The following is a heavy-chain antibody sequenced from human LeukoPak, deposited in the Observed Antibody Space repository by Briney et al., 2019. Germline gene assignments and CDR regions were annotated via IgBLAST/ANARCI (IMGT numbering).Heavy chain of an antibody. CDR3: AREPRGWGSDAFDI. CDR2: IYYSGST. CDR1: GGSISSYY. D-gene: IGHD7-27*01. Sequence: PSETLSLTCTVSGGSISSYYWSWIRRPPGKGLEWIGYIYYSGSTNYNPSLKSRVTISVDTSKNQFSLKLSSVTAADTAVYYCAREPRGWGSDAFDIWGQGTMVTVSS. V-gene: IGHV4-59*01. J-gene: IGHJ3*02.